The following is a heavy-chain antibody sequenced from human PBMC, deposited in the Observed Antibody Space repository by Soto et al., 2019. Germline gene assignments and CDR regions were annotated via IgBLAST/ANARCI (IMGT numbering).Heavy chain of an antibody. CDR3: ARPPVAGRGGAVDI. CDR1: AGSISSSNYY. J-gene: IGHJ3*02. CDR2: IYYSGST. V-gene: IGHV4-39*01. Sequence: QLQLQESGPGLVKPSETLSLTCTVSAGSISSSNYYWGWIRQPPGKGMEWIGNIYYSGSTYYNPSLKSRVTISINTSKNQFSLRLTSVAAADTAVYYCARPPVAGRGGAVDIWGQGTMVTVSS. D-gene: IGHD2-15*01.